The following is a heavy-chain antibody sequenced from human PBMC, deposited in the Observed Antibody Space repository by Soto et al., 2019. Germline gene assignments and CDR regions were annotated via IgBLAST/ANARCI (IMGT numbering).Heavy chain of an antibody. CDR3: VKGCWVDY. CDR1: GFTFSTFD. Sequence: EVQLLESGGGLVHPGGSLRLSCAASGFTFSTFDMTWVRQAPGKGLEWVSIIRGTDGSTYYADSMKGRFTISKDNSKNTLYLQMSSMRPEDRALYFCVKGCWVDYWGQGALVTVSS. D-gene: IGHD2-21*01. CDR2: IRGTDGST. V-gene: IGHV3-23*01. J-gene: IGHJ4*02.